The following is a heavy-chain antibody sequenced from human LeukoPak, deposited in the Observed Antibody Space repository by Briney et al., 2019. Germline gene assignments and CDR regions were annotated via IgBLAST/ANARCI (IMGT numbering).Heavy chain of an antibody. CDR3: ARGSSGWYGDYFDY. CDR2: IKQDGSEK. V-gene: IGHV3-7*04. J-gene: IGHJ4*02. CDR1: GFTFSSYW. Sequence: GGSLRLSCAASGFTFSSYWMSWVRQAPGKGLEWVANIKQDGSEKYYVDSVKGRFTISRDNAKNSLYLQMNSLRAEDTAVYYCARGSSGWYGDYFDYWGQGTLVTVSS. D-gene: IGHD6-19*01.